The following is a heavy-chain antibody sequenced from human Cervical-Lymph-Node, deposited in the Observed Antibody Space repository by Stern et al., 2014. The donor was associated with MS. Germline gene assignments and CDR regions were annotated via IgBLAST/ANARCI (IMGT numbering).Heavy chain of an antibody. CDR1: DFTFTTYW. CDR2: IKHDGSEE. Sequence: VQLVESGGGLVQPGGSLRLSCVASDFTFTTYWMSWVRQAPGKGLEWVANIKHDGSEEYYVDSVKGRFTISRDDAKTSLYLQMDSLRAEDTAVYYCARNAYGDLSYWYFDLWGRGTLVTVSS. J-gene: IGHJ2*01. D-gene: IGHD4-17*01. CDR3: ARNAYGDLSYWYFDL. V-gene: IGHV3-7*01.